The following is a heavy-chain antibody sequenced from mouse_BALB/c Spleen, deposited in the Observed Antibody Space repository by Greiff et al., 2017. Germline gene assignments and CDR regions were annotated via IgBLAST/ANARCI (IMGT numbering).Heavy chain of an antibody. CDR2: INPGSGGT. CDR1: GYAFTNYL. J-gene: IGHJ4*01. Sequence: VQLQQSGAELVRPGTSVKVSCKASGYAFTNYLIEWVKQRPGQGLEWIGVINPGSGGTNYNEKFKGKATLTADKSSSTAYMQLSSLTSDDSAVYFCASSTMITARAMDYWGEGTSVTVSS. V-gene: IGHV1-54*01. D-gene: IGHD2-4*01. CDR3: ASSTMITARAMDY.